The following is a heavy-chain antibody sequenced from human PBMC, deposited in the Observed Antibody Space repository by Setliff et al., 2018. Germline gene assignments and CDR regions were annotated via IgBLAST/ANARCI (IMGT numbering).Heavy chain of an antibody. CDR1: GDSITSGSDS. D-gene: IGHD3-22*01. CDR2: VYPTGST. J-gene: IGHJ4*02. CDR3: ARINFYVSSGYYYAPDY. Sequence: TLSLTCTVSGDSITSGSDSWNWIRQPAGKGLQWIGRVYPTGSTNYDPDLRSRVTMSVDTSKNQFSLMLTSVTAADTALYYCARINFYVSSGYYYAPDYWGQGTLVTVSS. V-gene: IGHV4-61*02.